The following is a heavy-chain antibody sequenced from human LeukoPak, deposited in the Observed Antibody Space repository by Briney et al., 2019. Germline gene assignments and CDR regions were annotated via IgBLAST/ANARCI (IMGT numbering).Heavy chain of an antibody. CDR2: IYPGDSDT. D-gene: IGHD6-13*01. CDR1: GYSFTNYW. V-gene: IGHV5-51*01. CDR3: ARQALYSSSWSLDP. J-gene: IGHJ5*02. Sequence: GESLKISCKGYGYSFTNYWIGWVRQTPGKALEWMGIIYPGDSDTRYSPSFQGQVTISADKSISTTYLQWSSLKASDTAMYYCARQALYSSSWSLDPWGQGTLVTVSS.